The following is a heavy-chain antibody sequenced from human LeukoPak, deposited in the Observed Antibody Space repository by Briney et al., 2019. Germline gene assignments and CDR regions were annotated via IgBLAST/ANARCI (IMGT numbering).Heavy chain of an antibody. Sequence: ASVKVSCNASGYTFTGYYMHWGRHAPGQGLVGMGWINPNSGCTNYAQKFQGRVNLTRDTSISTAYMELSRLRSDDTAVYYCARADGDYGGYWGQGTLVTVSS. CDR1: GYTFTGYY. D-gene: IGHD4-17*01. V-gene: IGHV1-2*02. CDR2: INPNSGCT. J-gene: IGHJ4*02. CDR3: ARADGDYGGY.